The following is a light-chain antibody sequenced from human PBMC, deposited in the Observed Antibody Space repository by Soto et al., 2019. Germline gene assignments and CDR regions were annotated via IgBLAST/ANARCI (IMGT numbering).Light chain of an antibody. V-gene: IGLV2-8*01. CDR2: EVS. Sequence: QSALTQPPSASGSPGQSVTLSCTGTSSDVGGYNFVSWYQQHPGKAPKLMIYEVSERPSGVPDRFSGSKSGNTASLTVSGLQAEDEADYCCSSYAGSNIVVFGGGTKLTVL. CDR3: SSYAGSNIVV. J-gene: IGLJ2*01. CDR1: SSDVGGYNF.